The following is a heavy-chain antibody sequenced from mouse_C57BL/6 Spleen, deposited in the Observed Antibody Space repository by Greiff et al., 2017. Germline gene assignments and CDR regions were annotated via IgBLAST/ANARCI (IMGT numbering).Heavy chain of an antibody. Sequence: LVESGAELVKPGASVKISCKASGYAFSSYWMNWVKQRPGKGLEWIGQIYPGDGDTNYNGKFKGKATLTADKSSSTAYMQLSSLTSEDSAVYFCARSVTTHYFDYWGQGTTLTVSS. CDR1: GYAFSSYW. D-gene: IGHD2-12*01. J-gene: IGHJ2*01. CDR3: ARSVTTHYFDY. V-gene: IGHV1-80*01. CDR2: IYPGDGDT.